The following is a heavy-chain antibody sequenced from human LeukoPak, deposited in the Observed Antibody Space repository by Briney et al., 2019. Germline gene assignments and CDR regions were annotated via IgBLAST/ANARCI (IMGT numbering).Heavy chain of an antibody. D-gene: IGHD3-10*01. J-gene: IGHJ6*02. Sequence: GGSLRLSCAASGFTFSSYAMSWVRQAPGKGLERVSGISGGGGSTYYADSVKGRFTISRDNSKNTLYLQMNSLRAEDTAVYYCAKEVRGVIPFYGMDVWGQGTTVTVSS. CDR3: AKEVRGVIPFYGMDV. CDR2: ISGGGGST. V-gene: IGHV3-23*01. CDR1: GFTFSSYA.